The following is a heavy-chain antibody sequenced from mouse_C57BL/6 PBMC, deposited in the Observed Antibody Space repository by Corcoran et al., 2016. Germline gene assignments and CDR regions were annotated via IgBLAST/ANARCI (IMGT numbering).Heavy chain of an antibody. V-gene: IGHV14-2*01. CDR2: IDPEDGET. CDR3: ARSGVGAMDY. Sequence: GHLQQSGSELVKPGASVKLSCTASGFNNTDYYMHWVKQRTEQGMERIGRIDPEDGETKNATQFQGKATITADTSSNTAYLQLSSLTSEDTAVYYCARSGVGAMDYWGQGTSVTVSS. CDR1: GFNNTDYY. D-gene: IGHD3-1*01. J-gene: IGHJ4*01.